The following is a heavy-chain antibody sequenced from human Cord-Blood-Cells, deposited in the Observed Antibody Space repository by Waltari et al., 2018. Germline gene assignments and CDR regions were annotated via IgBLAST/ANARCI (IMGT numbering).Heavy chain of an antibody. CDR1: GFPFSSYW. D-gene: IGHD1-26*01. V-gene: IGHV3-7*01. J-gene: IGHJ3*02. Sequence: EVQLVESGGGLVQPGGSLSLSCAASGFPFSSYWMSWVRQDPGKGLEWVANIKQDGSEKYYVDSVKGRFTISRDNAKNSLYLQMNSLRAEDTAVYYCARVAGHSGSHGAFDIWGQGTMVTVSS. CDR2: IKQDGSEK. CDR3: ARVAGHSGSHGAFDI.